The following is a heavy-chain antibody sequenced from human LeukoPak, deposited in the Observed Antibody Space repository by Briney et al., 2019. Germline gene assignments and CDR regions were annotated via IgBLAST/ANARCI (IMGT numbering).Heavy chain of an antibody. D-gene: IGHD1-7*01. J-gene: IGHJ4*02. CDR2: ISRSGVTI. CDR3: ARGWRGNYQIDY. V-gene: IGHV3-11*01. Sequence: PGGSLRLSCAAPGFTFSDYYMTWIRQAPGKGLEWVSYISRSGVTIYHAPSVKGRFTISRDNAKNSLYLQMSSLRAEDTAVYYCARGWRGNYQIDYWGQGTLITVSS. CDR1: GFTFSDYY.